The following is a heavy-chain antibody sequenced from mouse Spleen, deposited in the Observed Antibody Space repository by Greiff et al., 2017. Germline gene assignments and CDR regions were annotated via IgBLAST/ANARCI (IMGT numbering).Heavy chain of an antibody. CDR3: ARSCYAMDY. CDR1: GFTFTDYY. V-gene: IGHV7-3*01. Sequence: EVQRVESGGGLVRPGGSLSLSCAASGFTFTDYYMSLVRQPPGKALEWLGFIRNKANGYTTEYSASVKGRFTISRDNSQSILYLQMNALRAEDSATYYCARSCYAMDYWGQGTSVTVSS. CDR2: IRNKANGYTT. J-gene: IGHJ4*01.